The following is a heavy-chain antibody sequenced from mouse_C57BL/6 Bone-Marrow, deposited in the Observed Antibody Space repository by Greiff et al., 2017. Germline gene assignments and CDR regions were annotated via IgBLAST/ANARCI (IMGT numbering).Heavy chain of an antibody. V-gene: IGHV1-7*01. CDR1: GYTFTSYW. D-gene: IGHD3-1*01. Sequence: QVQLKESGPELAKPGASVTLSCKASGYTFTSYWMHWVKQRPGQGLEWIGYINPSSGYTKYNQKFKHKATLTADKSSCTAYMQLSSLTYEDSAVEVCACSGELGLGFAYWGQGTVVTVSA. CDR2: INPSSGYT. CDR3: ACSGELGLGFAY. J-gene: IGHJ3*01.